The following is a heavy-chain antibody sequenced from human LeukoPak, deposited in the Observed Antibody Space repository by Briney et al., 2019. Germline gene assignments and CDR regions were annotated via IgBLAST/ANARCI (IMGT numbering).Heavy chain of an antibody. J-gene: IGHJ4*02. CDR3: ARVMSSSGWYYFDY. CDR1: GGSISIYY. CDR2: INHSGST. Sequence: SETLSLTCTVSGGSISIYYWSWIRQPPGKGLEWIGEINHSGSTNYNPSLKSRVTISVDTSKNQFSLKLSSVTAADTAVYYCARVMSSSGWYYFDYWGQGTLVTVSS. V-gene: IGHV4-34*01. D-gene: IGHD6-19*01.